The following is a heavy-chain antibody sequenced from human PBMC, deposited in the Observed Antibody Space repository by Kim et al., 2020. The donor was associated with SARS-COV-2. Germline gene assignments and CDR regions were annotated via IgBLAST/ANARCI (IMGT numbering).Heavy chain of an antibody. J-gene: IGHJ5*02. CDR1: GGTFSSYA. Sequence: SVKVSCKASGGTFSSYAISWVRQAPGQGLEWMGGIIPIFGTANYAQKFQGRVTITADESTSTAYMELSSLRSEDTAVYYCARGTSGTMNWFDPWGQGTLVTVSS. CDR2: IIPIFGTA. D-gene: IGHD1-1*01. CDR3: ARGTSGTMNWFDP. V-gene: IGHV1-69*13.